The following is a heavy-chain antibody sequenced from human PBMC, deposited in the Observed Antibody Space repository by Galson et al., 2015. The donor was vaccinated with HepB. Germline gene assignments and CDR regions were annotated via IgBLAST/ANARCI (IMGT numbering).Heavy chain of an antibody. CDR1: GFTFSSYS. J-gene: IGHJ5*02. V-gene: IGHV3-21*01. CDR2: ISSSSSYI. Sequence: SLRLSCAASGFTFSSYSMNWVRQAPGKGLEWVSSISSSSSYIYYADSVKGRFTISRDNAKNSLYLQMNSLRAEDTAVYYCAGVGYDFWSGSRRWFDPWGQGTLVTVSS. CDR3: AGVGYDFWSGSRRWFDP. D-gene: IGHD3-3*01.